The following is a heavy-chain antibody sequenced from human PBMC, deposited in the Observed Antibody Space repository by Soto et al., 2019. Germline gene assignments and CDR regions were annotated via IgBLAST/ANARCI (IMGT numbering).Heavy chain of an antibody. J-gene: IGHJ6*02. D-gene: IGHD3-10*01. CDR3: ARGAKGELLPPYYYYYGMDV. Sequence: QVQLVESGGGVVQPGRSLRLSCAASGFTFSSYGMHWVRQAPGKGLEWVAVIWYDGSNKYYADSVKGRFTISRDNSKNTLYLQMNSLRAEDTAVYYCARGAKGELLPPYYYYYGMDVWGQGTTVTVSS. CDR2: IWYDGSNK. V-gene: IGHV3-33*01. CDR1: GFTFSSYG.